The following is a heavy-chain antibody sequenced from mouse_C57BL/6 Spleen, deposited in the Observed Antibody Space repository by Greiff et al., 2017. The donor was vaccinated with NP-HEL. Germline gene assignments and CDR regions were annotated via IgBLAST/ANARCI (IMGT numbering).Heavy chain of an antibody. Sequence: EVQGVESGGGLVQPGGSLKLSCAASGFTFSDYYMYWVRQTPEKRLEWVAYISNGGGSTYYPDTVKGRFTISRDNAKNTLYLQMSRLKSEGTAMYYCARLSRDYYAMDYWGQGTSVTVSS. CDR3: ARLSRDYYAMDY. V-gene: IGHV5-12*01. CDR1: GFTFSDYY. CDR2: ISNGGGST. J-gene: IGHJ4*01.